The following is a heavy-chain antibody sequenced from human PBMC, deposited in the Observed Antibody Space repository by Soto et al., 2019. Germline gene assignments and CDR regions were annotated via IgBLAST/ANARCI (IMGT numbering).Heavy chain of an antibody. J-gene: IGHJ6*02. CDR3: AKDADSRWYKWSYYYGMDV. D-gene: IGHD1-20*01. CDR1: GFTFSSYG. CDR2: ISYDGSNK. Sequence: GRSLRLSCAASGFTFSSYGMHWVRQAPGKGLEWVAVISYDGSNKYYADSVKGRFTISRDNSKNTLYLQMNSLRAEDTAVYYCAKDADSRWYKWSYYYGMDVWGQGTTVTGSS. V-gene: IGHV3-30*18.